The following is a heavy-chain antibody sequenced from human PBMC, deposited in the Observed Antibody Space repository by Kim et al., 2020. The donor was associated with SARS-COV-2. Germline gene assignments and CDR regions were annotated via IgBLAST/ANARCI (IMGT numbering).Heavy chain of an antibody. J-gene: IGHJ4*02. CDR1: GYTFTSYY. CDR3: AITVATINYWYYFDY. V-gene: IGHV1-46*01. D-gene: IGHD5-12*01. Sequence: ASVKVSCKASGYTFTSYYMHWVRQAPGQGLEWMGIINPSGGSTSYAQKFQGRVTMTRDTSTSTVYMELSSLRSEDTAVYYCAITVATINYWYYFDYWGQGTLVTVSS. CDR2: INPSGGST.